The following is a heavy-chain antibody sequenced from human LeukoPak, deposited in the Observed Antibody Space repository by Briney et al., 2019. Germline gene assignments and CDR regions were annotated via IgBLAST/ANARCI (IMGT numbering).Heavy chain of an antibody. CDR1: GYTFTSYG. V-gene: IGHV1-18*01. Sequence: ASVKVSCKASGYTFTSYGISWVRQAPGQGLEWMGWISAYNGNTNYAQKLQGRVTMTTDTSTSTAYMELRSLRSDDTAVYYCARDREDSSWYFLYYGMDVWGQGTTVTVSS. CDR3: ARDREDSSWYFLYYGMDV. J-gene: IGHJ6*02. CDR2: ISAYNGNT. D-gene: IGHD6-13*01.